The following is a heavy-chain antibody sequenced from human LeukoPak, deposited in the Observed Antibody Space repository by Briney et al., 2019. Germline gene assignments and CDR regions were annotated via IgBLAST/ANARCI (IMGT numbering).Heavy chain of an antibody. CDR1: GYTFTSYG. CDR3: ARDGSSSLYSLEYFQH. D-gene: IGHD6-13*01. CDR2: ISGYNGNT. V-gene: IGHV1-18*01. J-gene: IGHJ1*01. Sequence: ASVPVSCTASGYTFTSYGISWVRRAPRQGLEWMGWISGYNGNTNYAQKLQGRVTMATDTSTSTAYMELGSLRSDDTAVYYCARDGSSSLYSLEYFQHWGQGTLVTVSS.